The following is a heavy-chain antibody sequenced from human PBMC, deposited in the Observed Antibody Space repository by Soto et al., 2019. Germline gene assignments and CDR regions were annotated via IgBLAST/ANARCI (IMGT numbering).Heavy chain of an antibody. CDR2: INVYNGNT. V-gene: IGHV1-18*04. CDR3: ARISSASSGWLTDY. J-gene: IGHJ4*02. CDR1: GYTFTSNS. D-gene: IGHD6-19*01. Sequence: AAVKVSCKASGYTFTSNSIGWVRQAPGQGLEWMGWINVYNGNTKYAQQLQGRVTLTTDTSTSTAYMDLRSLRSDDTAVYYCARISSASSGWLTDYRGQGPLLTVSS.